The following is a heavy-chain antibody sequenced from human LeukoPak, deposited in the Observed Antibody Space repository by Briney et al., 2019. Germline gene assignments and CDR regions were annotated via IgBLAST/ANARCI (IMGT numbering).Heavy chain of an antibody. CDR1: GYTFTGYY. CDR3: ARDETGYSYGSYYFDY. J-gene: IGHJ4*02. CDR2: INPNSGGT. Sequence: ASVKVSCTASGYTFTGYYMHWVRQAPGQGLEWMGWINPNSGGTNYAQKFQGRITMTRDTSISTAYMELSRLRSDDTAVYYCARDETGYSYGSYYFDYWGQGTLVTVSS. D-gene: IGHD5-18*01. V-gene: IGHV1-2*02.